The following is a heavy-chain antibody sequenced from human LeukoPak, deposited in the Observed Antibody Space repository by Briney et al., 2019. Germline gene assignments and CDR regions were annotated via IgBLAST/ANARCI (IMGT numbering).Heavy chain of an antibody. CDR1: GFTFSSYA. Sequence: GGSLRLSCAASGFTFSSYAMHWVRQAPGKGLEWVAVISYDGSNKYYADSVKGRFTISRDNSKNTLYLQMNSLRAEDTAVYYCARGVVVIRTRNAFDIWGQGTMVTVSS. J-gene: IGHJ3*02. CDR2: ISYDGSNK. D-gene: IGHD3-22*01. V-gene: IGHV3-30*04. CDR3: ARGVVVIRTRNAFDI.